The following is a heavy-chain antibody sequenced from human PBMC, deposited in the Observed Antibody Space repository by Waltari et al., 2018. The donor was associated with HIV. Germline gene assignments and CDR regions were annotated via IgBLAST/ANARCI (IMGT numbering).Heavy chain of an antibody. CDR3: ARDARYCTGGICYFNY. D-gene: IGHD2-8*02. J-gene: IGHJ4*02. CDR2: INNDGTSI. CDR1: GSTVSDYW. Sequence: EVQLVESGGGLVQPGGSLRLSCEASGSTVSDYWMHWVRQGPGKGLELVSRINNDGTSITYADSVRGRFTISRDNAKNTLYLQMKSLRAEDTAVYYCARDARYCTGGICYFNYWGQGTLVTVSS. V-gene: IGHV3-74*01.